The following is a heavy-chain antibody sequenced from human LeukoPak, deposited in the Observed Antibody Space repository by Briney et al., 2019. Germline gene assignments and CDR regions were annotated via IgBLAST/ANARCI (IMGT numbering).Heavy chain of an antibody. CDR2: ISYDGSNK. Sequence: PGGSLRLSCAASGFTFSSYAMHWVRQAPGKGLEWVAVISYDGSNKYYADSVKGRFTISRDNSKNTLYLQMNSLRAEDTAVYYCARDQPAVAGNFDYWGQGTLVTVSS. CDR3: ARDQPAVAGNFDY. V-gene: IGHV3-30*04. D-gene: IGHD6-19*01. J-gene: IGHJ4*02. CDR1: GFTFSSYA.